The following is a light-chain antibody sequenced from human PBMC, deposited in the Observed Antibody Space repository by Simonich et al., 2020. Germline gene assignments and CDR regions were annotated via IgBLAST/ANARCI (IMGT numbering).Light chain of an antibody. Sequence: DIVMTLSPDSLAVSLGERATINCKSSQSFLYSSNNKNDLAWYQQKPGQPSKLLIYWASTRESGVPDRFSGSGSVTDFTLTISILQAEDVAVYYCQQYYSTPYTFGQGTKLEIK. CDR2: WAS. V-gene: IGKV4-1*01. CDR3: QQYYSTPYT. J-gene: IGKJ2*01. CDR1: QSFLYSSNNKND.